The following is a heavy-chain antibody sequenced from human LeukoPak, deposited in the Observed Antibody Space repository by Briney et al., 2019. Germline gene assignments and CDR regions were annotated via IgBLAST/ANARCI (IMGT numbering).Heavy chain of an antibody. V-gene: IGHV4-61*02. J-gene: IGHJ4*02. Sequence: ASETLSLTCTVSGGSISSGSYYWSWIRQPAGKGLEWIGRIYTSGSTNYNPSLKSRVTISVDTSKNQFSLKLSSVTAADTAVYYCARHSFHGREQDFDYWGQGTLVTVSS. CDR2: IYTSGST. CDR1: GGSISSGSYY. D-gene: IGHD3-10*02. CDR3: ARHSFHGREQDFDY.